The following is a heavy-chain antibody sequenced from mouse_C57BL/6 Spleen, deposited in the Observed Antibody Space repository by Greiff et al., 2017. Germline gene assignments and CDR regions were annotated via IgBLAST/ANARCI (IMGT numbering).Heavy chain of an antibody. D-gene: IGHD1-1*01. CDR2: IYYSGTI. Sequence: EVKVEESGPGLVKPSQTVFLTCTVTGISITTGNYRWSWIRQFPGNKLEWIGYIYYSGTITYNPSLTSRTTITRDTPKNQFFLEMNSLTAEDTATYYCARDDHYYGSSLFAYWGQGTLVTVSA. J-gene: IGHJ3*01. CDR3: ARDDHYYGSSLFAY. V-gene: IGHV3-5*01. CDR1: GISITTGNYR.